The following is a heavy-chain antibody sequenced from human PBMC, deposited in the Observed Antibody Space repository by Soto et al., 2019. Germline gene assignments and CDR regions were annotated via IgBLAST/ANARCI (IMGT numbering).Heavy chain of an antibody. D-gene: IGHD1-20*01. CDR3: AKPPDYNWNDY. CDR2: VSGSGGST. V-gene: IGHV3-23*01. CDR1: GFTFSSYT. J-gene: IGHJ4*02. Sequence: GGSLRLSCAASGFTFSSYTMSWVRQAPGKGLEWISAVSGSGGSTYYADSVKGRFNISRDNSKDTLYLQMNNLRAEDTAVYYCAKPPDYNWNDYWGQGTLVTVSS.